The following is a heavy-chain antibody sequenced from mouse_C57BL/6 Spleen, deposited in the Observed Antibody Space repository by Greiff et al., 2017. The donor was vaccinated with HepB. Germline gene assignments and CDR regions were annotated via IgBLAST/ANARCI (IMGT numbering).Heavy chain of an antibody. Sequence: VQLQQPGAELVKPGASVKLSCKASGYTFTSYWMHWVKQRPGQGLEWIGMIHPNSGSTNYNEKFKSKATLTVDKSSSTAYMQLSSLTSEDSAVYYCARGFTTVVNYAMDYWGQGTSVTVSS. CDR2: IHPNSGST. V-gene: IGHV1-64*01. D-gene: IGHD1-1*01. CDR3: ARGFTTVVNYAMDY. J-gene: IGHJ4*01. CDR1: GYTFTSYW.